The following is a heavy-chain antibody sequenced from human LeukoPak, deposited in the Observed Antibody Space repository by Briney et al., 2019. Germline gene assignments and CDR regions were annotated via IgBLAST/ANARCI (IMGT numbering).Heavy chain of an antibody. CDR1: GGSMSSYY. J-gene: IGHJ4*02. CDR2: VYYSGST. Sequence: PSETLSLTCTVSGGSMSSYYWSWIRQPPGKGLEWIGYVYYSGSTNYNPSLKSRVTISVDTPTHQFSLKLISVSAADTAVYYCARVHEVTSFDYWGQGTLVTVSS. D-gene: IGHD2-21*02. V-gene: IGHV4-59*01. CDR3: ARVHEVTSFDY.